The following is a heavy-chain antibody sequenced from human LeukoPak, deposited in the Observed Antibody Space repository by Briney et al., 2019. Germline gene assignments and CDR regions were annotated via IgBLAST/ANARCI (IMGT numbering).Heavy chain of an antibody. Sequence: PGGSLRLSCAASGFTFSSYSMNWVRQAPGKGLEWVSSISSSSSHIYYADSVKGRFTISRDNAKNSLYLQMNSLRAEDTAVYYCARDYSYSSSAAPHTWGQGTLVTVSS. D-gene: IGHD6-6*01. CDR3: ARDYSYSSSAAPHT. CDR2: ISSSSSHI. CDR1: GFTFSSYS. J-gene: IGHJ4*02. V-gene: IGHV3-21*01.